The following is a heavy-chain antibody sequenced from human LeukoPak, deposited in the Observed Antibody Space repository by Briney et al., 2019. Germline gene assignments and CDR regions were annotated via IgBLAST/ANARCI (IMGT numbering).Heavy chain of an antibody. V-gene: IGHV5-51*01. CDR3: ARVGSVTNFGAVSYYFDY. D-gene: IGHD3-3*01. CDR2: IYPDDYDS. J-gene: IGHJ4*02. Sequence: GESLKISXKAPGYSFDYYWIAGVRQMPGKGLEWMGIIYPDDYDSTYSPSFQGQVNISVDKSINPAYLQWSSLKASNTAIYYCARVGSVTNFGAVSYYFDYWGQGTLVTVSS. CDR1: GYSFDYYW.